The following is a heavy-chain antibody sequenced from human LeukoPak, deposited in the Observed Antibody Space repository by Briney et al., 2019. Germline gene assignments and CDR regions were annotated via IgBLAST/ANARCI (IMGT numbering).Heavy chain of an antibody. CDR2: IYHSGSP. CDR1: GYSISNGYY. Sequence: SETLSLTCTVSGYSISNGYYWGWIRQPPGKGLEWIGNIYHSGSPYYNPSLKSRVTISVDTSKNQFSLKLSSVTAADTAVYYCARELLSGDPSIGNWGQGTLVTVSS. D-gene: IGHD7-27*01. CDR3: ARELLSGDPSIGN. V-gene: IGHV4-38-2*02. J-gene: IGHJ4*02.